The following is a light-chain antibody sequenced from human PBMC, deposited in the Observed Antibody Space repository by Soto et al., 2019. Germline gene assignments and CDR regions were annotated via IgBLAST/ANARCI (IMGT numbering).Light chain of an antibody. CDR1: NSDVGGYDR. J-gene: IGLJ3*02. V-gene: IGLV2-23*02. CDR2: EVN. Sequence: QSVLTQPASVSGSPGQSITISCTGTNSDVGGYDRVYWYQQHPGKAPTLMIYEVNKRPSGVSNRFSGSKSGNTASLTISGLQAEDEADYSSCSSVGCPIWVFGGGTKLTVL. CDR3: CSSVGCPIWV.